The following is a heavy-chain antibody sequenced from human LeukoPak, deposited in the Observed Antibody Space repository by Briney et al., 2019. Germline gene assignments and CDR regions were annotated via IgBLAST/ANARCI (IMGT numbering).Heavy chain of an antibody. J-gene: IGHJ4*02. CDR3: ARASYSYDINGWVPFDY. V-gene: IGHV4-39*07. D-gene: IGHD3-22*01. CDR2: IYYSGST. Sequence: PSETLSLTCNVSGGSISSSSYYWGAIRQPPGKGLEWIGSIYYSGSTYYNPSLKSRVTISVDTSKNQFSLKLSSVTAADTAVYYCARASYSYDINGWVPFDYWGQGTLVTVSS. CDR1: GGSISSSSYY.